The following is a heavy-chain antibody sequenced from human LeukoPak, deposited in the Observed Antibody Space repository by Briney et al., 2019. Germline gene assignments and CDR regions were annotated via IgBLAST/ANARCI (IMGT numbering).Heavy chain of an antibody. J-gene: IGHJ3*02. CDR3: ARVSTVTTGSDAFDI. V-gene: IGHV5-51*01. D-gene: IGHD4-17*01. CDR1: GYKFTNYW. CDR2: IYPDDSNT. Sequence: GESLKISCKGSGYKFTNYWIVWVRQMPGKGLEWMGIIYPDDSNTRYSPSSQGQVTISVDKSVSTAYLQWSSLKASDTAMYYCARVSTVTTGSDAFDIWGQGTMVTVSS.